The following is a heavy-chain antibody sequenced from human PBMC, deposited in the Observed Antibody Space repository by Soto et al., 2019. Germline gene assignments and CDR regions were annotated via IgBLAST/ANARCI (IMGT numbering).Heavy chain of an antibody. Sequence: GGSLRLSCAASGFTFSSYAMHWVRQAPGKGLEWVAVISYDGSNKYYADSVKGRFTISRDNSKNTLYLQMNSLRAEDTAVYYCARDSRNPYYYYGMDVWGQGTTVTVSS. D-gene: IGHD1-1*01. V-gene: IGHV3-30-3*01. J-gene: IGHJ6*02. CDR3: ARDSRNPYYYYGMDV. CDR2: ISYDGSNK. CDR1: GFTFSSYA.